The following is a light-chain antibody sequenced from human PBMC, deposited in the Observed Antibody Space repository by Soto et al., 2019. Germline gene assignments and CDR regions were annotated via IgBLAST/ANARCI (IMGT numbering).Light chain of an antibody. J-gene: IGKJ1*01. V-gene: IGKV1-5*01. CDR2: DAS. CDR3: QQYNSQGT. Sequence: DIQMTQSPSSVSASVGDRVTITCRASQGISSWLAWYQQKPGKAPKLLIYDASSLESGVPSRFSGSGSGTEFTLTISRLQPDYFATYYCQQYNSQGTFGQGTKVEIK. CDR1: QGISSW.